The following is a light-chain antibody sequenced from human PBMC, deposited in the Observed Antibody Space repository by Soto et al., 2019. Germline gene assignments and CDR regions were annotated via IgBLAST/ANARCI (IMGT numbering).Light chain of an antibody. CDR1: QSISNY. Sequence: EVVLTQSPATLSLSPGERATLSCMASQSISNYLAWYQQKPGQAPRLLIYDASNRATGIPARFSGSGSGTDFTLTISGLEPEDFAVYYCQQRSNWPITFGQGTRLEI. V-gene: IGKV3-11*01. CDR2: DAS. J-gene: IGKJ5*01. CDR3: QQRSNWPIT.